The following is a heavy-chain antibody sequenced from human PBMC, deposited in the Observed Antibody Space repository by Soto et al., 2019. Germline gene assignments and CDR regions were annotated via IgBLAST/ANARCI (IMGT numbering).Heavy chain of an antibody. V-gene: IGHV4-39*01. CDR3: ARRSTVTYDY. J-gene: IGHJ4*02. D-gene: IGHD4-17*01. CDR1: GGSLTSNSYY. Sequence: QLQLQESGPELVKPSETLSLNCTVSGGSLTSNSYYWGWIRQPPGKGLEWIGSFYYSQGTYFNPSLKSRVTISVETSKNQYSLKLSAVTAADTAVYCCARRSTVTYDYWGQGILVTVSS. CDR2: FYYSQGT.